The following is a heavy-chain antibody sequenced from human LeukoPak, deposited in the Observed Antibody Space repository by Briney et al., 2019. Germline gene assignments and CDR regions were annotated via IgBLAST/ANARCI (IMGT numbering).Heavy chain of an antibody. CDR1: GYTFSAYY. Sequence: ATVKLSCKASGYTFSAYYIHWVRQAPRQGHGWVGFINPTGGGTNYAQKFQGRITMTTDTSISAAYMEVNRLTSDDTAIYYCARDYSSAWYYDFWGQGTLVTVSS. CDR3: ARDYSSAWYYDF. CDR2: INPTGGGT. J-gene: IGHJ4*02. D-gene: IGHD6-19*01. V-gene: IGHV1-2*02.